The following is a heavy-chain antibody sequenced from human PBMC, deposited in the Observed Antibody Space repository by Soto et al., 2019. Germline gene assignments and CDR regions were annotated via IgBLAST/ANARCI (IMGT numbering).Heavy chain of an antibody. V-gene: IGHV1-69*12. CDR2: IIPIFGTA. CDR3: ASGTFITGTTGSDY. J-gene: IGHJ4*02. Sequence: QVQLVQSGAEVKKPGSSVKVSCKASGGTFSSYAISWVRQAPGQGLEWMGGIIPIFGTANYAQKFQGRATITADESTSTAYMELSSLRSEDTAVYYCASGTFITGTTGSDYWGQGTLVTVSS. CDR1: GGTFSSYA. D-gene: IGHD1-7*01.